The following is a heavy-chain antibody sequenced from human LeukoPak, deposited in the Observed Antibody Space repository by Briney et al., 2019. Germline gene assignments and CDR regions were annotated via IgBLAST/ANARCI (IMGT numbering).Heavy chain of an antibody. D-gene: IGHD6-13*01. V-gene: IGHV3-23*01. CDR1: GFTFSSYA. CDR3: AKPARVGAVDY. Sequence: GGSLRLSCAASGFTFSSYAMSWVRQAPGKGLEWVSAISGSSGNTYYAGSVKGRFTISRDNSKNTLYLQMNSLRAEDTAIYYCAKPARVGAVDYWGQGTLVTVSS. CDR2: ISGSSGNT. J-gene: IGHJ4*02.